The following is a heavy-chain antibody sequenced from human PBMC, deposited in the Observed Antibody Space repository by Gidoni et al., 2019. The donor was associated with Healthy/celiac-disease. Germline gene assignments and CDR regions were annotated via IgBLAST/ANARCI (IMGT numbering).Heavy chain of an antibody. J-gene: IGHJ3*02. D-gene: IGHD3-16*01. CDR2: IYSGGST. CDR1: GFTVSSNY. Sequence: EVQLVETGGGLIQPGGSLRLSCAASGFTVSSNYMSWVRQAPGKGLAWVSVIYSGGSTYYADSVKGRFTISRDNSKNTLYLQMNSLRAEDTAVYYCARVTFRGSDAFDIWGQGTMVTVSS. V-gene: IGHV3-53*02. CDR3: ARVTFRGSDAFDI.